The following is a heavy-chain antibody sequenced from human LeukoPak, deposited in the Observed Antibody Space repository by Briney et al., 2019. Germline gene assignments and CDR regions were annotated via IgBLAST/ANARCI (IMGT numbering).Heavy chain of an antibody. CDR2: ISWNSGSI. V-gene: IGHV3-9*01. CDR1: GFTFDDYA. Sequence: GRSLRLSCAASGFTFDDYAMHWVRQAPGKGLEWVSGISWNSGSIGYADSVKGRFTISRDNAKNSLYLQMNSLRAEDTALYYCAKEKDTNYYDSRIFDYWGQGTLVTVSS. CDR3: AKEKDTNYYDSRIFDY. J-gene: IGHJ4*02. D-gene: IGHD3-22*01.